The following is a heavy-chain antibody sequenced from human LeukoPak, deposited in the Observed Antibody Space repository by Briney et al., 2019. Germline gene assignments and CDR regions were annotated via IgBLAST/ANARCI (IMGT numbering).Heavy chain of an antibody. V-gene: IGHV3-30-3*01. J-gene: IGHJ4*02. CDR2: ISYDGSNK. CDR1: GGSFRGYY. CDR3: ARGYDSSGYYRLDY. D-gene: IGHD3-22*01. Sequence: LSLTCAVYGGSFRGYYWSWVRQAPGKGLEWVAVISYDGSNKYYADSVKGRFTISRDNSKNTLYLQMNSLRAEDTAVYYCARGYDSSGYYRLDYWGQGTLVTVSS.